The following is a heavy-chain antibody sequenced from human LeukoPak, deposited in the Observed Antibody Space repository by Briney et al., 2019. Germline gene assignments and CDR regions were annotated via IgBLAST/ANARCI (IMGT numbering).Heavy chain of an antibody. CDR1: GFTFSSYS. CDR3: ARDYDFWSGYENSDAFDI. Sequence: GGSLRLSCAASGFTFSSYSMNWVRQAPGKGLEWVSYISSSGSTIYYADSVKGRFTISRDNAKNSLYLQMNSLRAEDTAVYYCARDYDFWSGYENSDAFDIWGQGTMVTVSS. J-gene: IGHJ3*02. D-gene: IGHD3-3*01. V-gene: IGHV3-48*04. CDR2: ISSSGSTI.